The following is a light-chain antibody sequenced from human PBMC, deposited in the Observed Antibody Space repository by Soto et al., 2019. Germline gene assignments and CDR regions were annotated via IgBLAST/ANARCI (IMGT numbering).Light chain of an antibody. CDR1: QSINYW. Sequence: DIQMTQSPSTLSASVGDRVTITCRASQSINYWLAWYQHKPGRAPKLLIYDASNPRPGVPSRFSGSGSGTEFTPSTSTLQPTDFATCDCKQYHPSPSWTFGRGTKVE. CDR3: KQYHPSPSWT. J-gene: IGKJ1*01. CDR2: DAS. V-gene: IGKV1-5*01.